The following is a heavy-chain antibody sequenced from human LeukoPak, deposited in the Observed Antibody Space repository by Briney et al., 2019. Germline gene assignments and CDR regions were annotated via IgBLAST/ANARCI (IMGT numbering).Heavy chain of an antibody. CDR2: LYYSGST. CDR3: EPSHPLGSNNDYYTPFDY. D-gene: IGHD3-3*01. V-gene: IGHV4-59*01. J-gene: IGHJ4*02. CDR1: GGSISNYY. Sequence: PSETLSLTCTVSGGSISNYYWSWIRQPPGKALEWIGDLYYSGSTYYNPSLKSRVTISVDTSKNQFSLKMRSVPAADPAVYYCEPSHPLGSNNDYYTPFDYSAQGTLVTVSS.